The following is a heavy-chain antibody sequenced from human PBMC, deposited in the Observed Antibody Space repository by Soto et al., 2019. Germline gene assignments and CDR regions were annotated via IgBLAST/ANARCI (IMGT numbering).Heavy chain of an antibody. Sequence: ASVKVSCKASGYTLTGYYMHWVRQAPGQGLEWMGWINPNSGGTNYAQKFQGRVTMTRDTSISTAYMELSRLRSDDTAVYYCASPGIAVAGYYYYGMDVWGQGTTVTVSS. CDR3: ASPGIAVAGYYYYGMDV. J-gene: IGHJ6*02. V-gene: IGHV1-2*02. CDR1: GYTLTGYY. D-gene: IGHD6-19*01. CDR2: INPNSGGT.